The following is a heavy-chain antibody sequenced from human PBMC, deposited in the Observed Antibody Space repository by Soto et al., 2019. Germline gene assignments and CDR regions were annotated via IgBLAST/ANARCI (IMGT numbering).Heavy chain of an antibody. CDR1: GGSIYTYC. V-gene: IGHV4-59*12. J-gene: IGHJ6*01. Sequence: SETLSLTCNVSGGSIYTYCWNCIRQSPWKGLEWIVYISDGGSTNYNPSLESRVTISVDTSQKQVSLKLSSVSAADTARYFCEGYGSSSICPEDHYFPLAVWGQGTTVTVSS. CDR2: ISDGGST. D-gene: IGHD2-2*01. CDR3: EGYGSSSICPEDHYFPLAV.